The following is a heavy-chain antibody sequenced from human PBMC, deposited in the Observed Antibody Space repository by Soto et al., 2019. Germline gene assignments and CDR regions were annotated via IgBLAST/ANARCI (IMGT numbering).Heavy chain of an antibody. V-gene: IGHV3-30*10. D-gene: IGHD1-1*01. CDR2: ISFDGQYT. J-gene: IGHJ3*02. CDR1: GFSFSVFA. CDR3: ARDIYNNCADAFDI. Sequence: QVQLVESGGGLVQPGRSLRLSCTVSGFSFSVFAMHWVRQAPGRGLEWVAGISFDGQYTWYTDSLKGRFTISRDNSNNALFLQMNSQRGEATAVYHCARDIYNNCADAFDIWCQGTMVTVSS.